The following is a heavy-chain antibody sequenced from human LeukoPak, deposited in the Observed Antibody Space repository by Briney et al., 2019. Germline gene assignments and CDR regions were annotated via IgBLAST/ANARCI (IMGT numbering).Heavy chain of an antibody. V-gene: IGHV7-4-1*02. J-gene: IGHJ4*02. CDR2: INTNTGNP. D-gene: IGHD3-22*01. CDR1: GYTFTSYA. CDR3: ARVMIGPFPPLIDY. Sequence: ASVTVSCKASGYTFTSYAMNWVRQAPGQGLEWMGWINTNTGNPTYAQGFTGRFVFSLDISVSTAYLQISSLKAEDTAVYYCARVMIGPFPPLIDYWGQGTLVTVSS.